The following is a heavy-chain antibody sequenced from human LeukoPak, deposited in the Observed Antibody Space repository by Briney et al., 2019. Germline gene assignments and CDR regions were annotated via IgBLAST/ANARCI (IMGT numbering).Heavy chain of an antibody. CDR3: ARPVPSRLGWFDP. Sequence: SETLSLTCTVSGGSISTTSYFWAWIRQPPGEGLEWIGSIYYSGTTYFNSSLKSRVTISVDTSKNQFSLKLSSVTAADTAVYYCARPVPSRLGWFDPWGQGTLVTVSS. V-gene: IGHV4-39*01. CDR1: GGSISTTSYF. J-gene: IGHJ5*02. CDR2: IYYSGTT. D-gene: IGHD1-1*01.